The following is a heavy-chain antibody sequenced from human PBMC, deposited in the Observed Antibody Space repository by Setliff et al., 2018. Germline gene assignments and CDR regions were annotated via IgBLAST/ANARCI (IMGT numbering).Heavy chain of an antibody. CDR1: EASLSGFY. D-gene: IGHD1-26*01. CDR2: LHTSGTT. Sequence: SETLSLTCVVYEASLSGFYWNWIRQPAGEGLEWIGRLHTSGTTDYNPSLKGRVTISADTSTNHFSLKLTSVTAADTAVYYCARDNTIVGATDYWGQGALVTVSS. CDR3: ARDNTIVGATDY. V-gene: IGHV4-59*10. J-gene: IGHJ4*02.